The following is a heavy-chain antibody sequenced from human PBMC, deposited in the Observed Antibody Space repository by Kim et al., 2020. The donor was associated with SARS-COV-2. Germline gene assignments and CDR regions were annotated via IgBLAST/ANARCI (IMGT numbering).Heavy chain of an antibody. CDR2: IFYSGAT. V-gene: IGHV4-4*02. CDR3: ARISSYSFDY. CDR1: GDSINSRNY. D-gene: IGHD3-10*01. J-gene: IGHJ4*02. Sequence: SETLSLTCAVVGDSINSRNYWRWVRQSPGQGLEWIVEIFYSGATTYNPSVKRRVTISLDKAKNQFSLQLISVTAADTAVYFCARISSYSFDYWGQGIRVTVSS.